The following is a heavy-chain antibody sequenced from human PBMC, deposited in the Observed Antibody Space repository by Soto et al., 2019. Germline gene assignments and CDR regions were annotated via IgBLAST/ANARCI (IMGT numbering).Heavy chain of an antibody. CDR3: AREGVSGYDYVHDY. Sequence: VASVKVSCKASGGTFSSYTISWVRQAPGQGLEWMGRIIPILGIANYAQKFQGRVTITADKSTSTAYMELSSLRSEDTAVYYCAREGVSGYDYVHDYWGQGTLVTVSS. CDR1: GGTFSSYT. D-gene: IGHD5-12*01. J-gene: IGHJ4*02. V-gene: IGHV1-69*04. CDR2: IIPILGIA.